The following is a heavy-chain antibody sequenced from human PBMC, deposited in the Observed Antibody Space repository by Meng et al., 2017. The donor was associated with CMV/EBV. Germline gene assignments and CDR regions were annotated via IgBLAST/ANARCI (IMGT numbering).Heavy chain of an antibody. D-gene: IGHD2-8*01. CDR2: IIPILGIA. J-gene: IGHJ6*02. CDR1: GGTFSSYT. Sequence: SVKVSCKASGGTFSSYTISWVRQAPGQGLEWMGRIIPILGIANYAQKFQGRVTITADKSTSTAYMELSSLRSEDTAMYYCARDFVRGRSMDVWGQGTTVTVSS. CDR3: ARDFVRGRSMDV. V-gene: IGHV1-69*04.